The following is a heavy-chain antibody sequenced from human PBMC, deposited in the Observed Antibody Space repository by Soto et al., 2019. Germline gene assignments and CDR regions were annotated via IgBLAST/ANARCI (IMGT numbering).Heavy chain of an antibody. V-gene: IGHV1-2*02. Sequence: VQLVQSGAEVKKPGASVKVSCKTSGDSFNDYYIHWVRQAPGQGLEWMGWINPNGGGTKYAQKFQGRVTVTRDTSIRTVDMELSSLRYGDTAVYYCARESGGATATLDYYYFYMDVWGKGTTVTVSS. CDR3: ARESGGATATLDYYYFYMDV. CDR2: INPNGGGT. D-gene: IGHD5-12*01. CDR1: GDSFNDYY. J-gene: IGHJ6*03.